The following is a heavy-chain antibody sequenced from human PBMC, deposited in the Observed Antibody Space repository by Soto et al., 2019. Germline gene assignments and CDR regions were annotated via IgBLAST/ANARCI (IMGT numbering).Heavy chain of an antibody. V-gene: IGHV1-69*01. CDR1: GGTFSSYA. J-gene: IGHJ6*02. D-gene: IGHD6-13*01. CDR3: AREGAAAGTNYYYGMDV. CDR2: IIPIFGTA. Sequence: QVQLVQSGAEVKKPGSSVKVSCKASGGTFSSYAISWVRQAPGQGLEWMGGIIPIFGTANYAQKFQARVTITADESTSTAYMELSSLRSEDTAVYYCAREGAAAGTNYYYGMDVWGQGTTVTVSS.